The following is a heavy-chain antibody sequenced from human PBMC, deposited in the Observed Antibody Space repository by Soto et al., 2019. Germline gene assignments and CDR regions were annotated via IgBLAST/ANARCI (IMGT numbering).Heavy chain of an antibody. CDR3: AREARTGGVDY. CDR2: INSDASHT. D-gene: IGHD7-27*01. J-gene: IGHJ4*02. Sequence: PGGSLRLSCAASGFTFSTYWMHWIRQAPGKGLEWVSRINSDASHTYYADSVKGRFTISRDNSKNTLYLQMNSLRAEDTAVYYCAREARTGGVDYWGQGTLVTVSS. CDR1: GFTFSTYW. V-gene: IGHV3-74*01.